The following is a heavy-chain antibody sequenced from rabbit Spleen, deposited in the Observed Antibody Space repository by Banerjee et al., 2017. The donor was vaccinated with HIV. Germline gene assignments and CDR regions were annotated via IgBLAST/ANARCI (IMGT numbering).Heavy chain of an antibody. Sequence: QSLEESGGDLVKPGGSLALTCKASGFSLSSSYWMCWVRQAPGKGLEWIACIDPGSSGNTYYASWVNGRFTISRSTSLNTVTLQMTSLTAADTATYFCARLGHADYPYSYGLKLWGQGTLVTVS. V-gene: IGHV1S40*01. D-gene: IGHD6-1*01. CDR3: ARLGHADYPYSYGLKL. J-gene: IGHJ3*01. CDR1: GFSLSSSYW. CDR2: IDPGSSGNT.